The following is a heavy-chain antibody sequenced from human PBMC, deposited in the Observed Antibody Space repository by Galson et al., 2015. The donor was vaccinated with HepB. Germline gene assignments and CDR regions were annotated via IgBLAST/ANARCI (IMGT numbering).Heavy chain of an antibody. CDR1: GGSIYSGGYS. CDR3: AGAYNFWKDSMDV. V-gene: IGHV4-30-2*01. Sequence: TLSLTCAVSGGSIYSGGYSWNWVRQPPGKGLEWIGYIYHSGSTYYNPSLKSRVTISVDRSKNQFSLKVSSVTAADTAVYYCAGAYNFWKDSMDVWGQGTTVTVSS. J-gene: IGHJ6*02. D-gene: IGHD3-3*01. CDR2: IYHSGST.